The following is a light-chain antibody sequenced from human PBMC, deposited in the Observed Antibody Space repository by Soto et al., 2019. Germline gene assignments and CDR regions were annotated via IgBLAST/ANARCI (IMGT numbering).Light chain of an antibody. V-gene: IGLV2-8*01. Sequence: QSVLTQPPSASGSPGQSVTISCTGTSSDVAAYDFVSWYQQHPGKAPKLMIYEVSKRPSGVPDRFSGSKSGNTASLTISGIQAEDEADYYCSYYRGSSTLYLLGTGTRV. J-gene: IGLJ1*01. CDR3: SYYRGSSTLYL. CDR2: EVS. CDR1: SSDVAAYDF.